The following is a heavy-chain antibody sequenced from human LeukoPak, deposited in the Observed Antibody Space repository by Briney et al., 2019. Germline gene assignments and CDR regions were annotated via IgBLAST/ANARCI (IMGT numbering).Heavy chain of an antibody. J-gene: IGHJ1*01. CDR1: GDSINNFY. CDR3: ARGPHCSSTSCYSEYFHH. V-gene: IGHV4-59*12. CDR2: IDYSGST. Sequence: SETLSLTCSVSGDSINNFYWTWIRQPPGKGLEWIGYIDYSGSTDYNPSLKSRVTITTDTSKNQFSLKLSSVTAADTAVYYCARGPHCSSTSCYSEYFHHWGQGTLVTVSS. D-gene: IGHD2-2*01.